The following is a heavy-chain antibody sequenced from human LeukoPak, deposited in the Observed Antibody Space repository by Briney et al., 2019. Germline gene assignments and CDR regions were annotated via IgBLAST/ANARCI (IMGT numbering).Heavy chain of an antibody. D-gene: IGHD2-2*01. CDR2: MNTNSGNT. CDR1: GFTFTSYD. Sequence: ASVKVSCKGSGFTFTSYDINWVRQATGQGLEWMGWMNTNSGNTGYAQKFQGRVTMTRNTSISTAYMELSSLRSEDTAVYYCARGGYCSSTSCIDYWGQGTLVTVSS. J-gene: IGHJ4*02. V-gene: IGHV1-8*01. CDR3: ARGGYCSSTSCIDY.